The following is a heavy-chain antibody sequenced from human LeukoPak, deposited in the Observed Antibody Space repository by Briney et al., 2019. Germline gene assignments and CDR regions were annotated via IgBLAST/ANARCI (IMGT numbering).Heavy chain of an antibody. D-gene: IGHD3-22*01. CDR1: GFTFSSYA. CDR2: ISYDGSNR. Sequence: PGTSLRLSCAASGFTFSSYAMHWVRQAPGKGLEWVAAISYDGSNRYYADSVKGRFTISRDNSKNTLYLQMNSLRAEDTAVYYCAKVQYYYDSSGYYYFDYWGQGTLVTVSS. CDR3: AKVQYYYDSSGYYYFDY. V-gene: IGHV3-30*04. J-gene: IGHJ4*02.